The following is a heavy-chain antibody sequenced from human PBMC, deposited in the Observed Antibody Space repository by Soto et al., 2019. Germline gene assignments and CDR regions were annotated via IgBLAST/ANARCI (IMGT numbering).Heavy chain of an antibody. V-gene: IGHV1-69*05. CDR3: ASTGINSGSYYTAFDI. CDR2: IIPICGTA. J-gene: IGHJ3*02. D-gene: IGHD1-26*01. Sequence: GASVKVSCKASGGTFSSYAISWVRQAPGQGLEWMGGIIPICGTADYAQKFQGRVTMTRDNSTSTAYMELSSLRSEDTAVYYCASTGINSGSYYTAFDIWGQGTMVTVSS. CDR1: GGTFSSYA.